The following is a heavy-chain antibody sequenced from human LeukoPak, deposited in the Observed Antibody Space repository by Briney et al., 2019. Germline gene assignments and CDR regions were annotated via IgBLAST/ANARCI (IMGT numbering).Heavy chain of an antibody. CDR2: IYSGGST. CDR1: GFTVSSTY. D-gene: IGHD3-10*01. CDR3: AREKYDSGSYLYGMDV. Sequence: GGSLRLSCAASGFTVSSTYMNWVRQAPGKGLEWVSVIYSGGSTDYADSVKGRVTISRDNSKNTVYLQMNSLRAEDTAVYYCAREKYDSGSYLYGMDVWGQGTTVTVSS. V-gene: IGHV3-53*01. J-gene: IGHJ6*02.